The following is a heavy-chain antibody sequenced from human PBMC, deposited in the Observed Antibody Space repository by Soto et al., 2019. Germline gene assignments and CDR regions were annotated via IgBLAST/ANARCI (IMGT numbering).Heavy chain of an antibody. CDR1: GGSFSGYF. CDR2: VNHNGRN. V-gene: IGHV4-34*01. J-gene: IGHJ3*01. Sequence: QLHQQQWGAGLLKPSETLSLTCAVYGGSFSGYFWNWIRQSPGKGLEWIGKVNHNGRNNYNPSLKSRVTISLDMSKNQISLKLTSVTAADTAVYYCAIGGSSDWQVAFDFWGQGTMVTVSS. CDR3: AIGGSSDWQVAFDF. D-gene: IGHD6-19*01.